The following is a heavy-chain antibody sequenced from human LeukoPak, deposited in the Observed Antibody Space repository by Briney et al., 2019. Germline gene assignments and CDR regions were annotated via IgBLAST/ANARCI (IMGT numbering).Heavy chain of an antibody. D-gene: IGHD1-26*01. Sequence: GGSLRLSCAASGFTFSSYAMSWVRQAPGKGLERVSVISGSGGSTYSADSVKGRFTISRDNSKNTLYLQMNSLRAEDTAVYFCAKSQDGGRLFHFDYWGQGTLVTVSS. CDR3: AKSQDGGRLFHFDY. V-gene: IGHV3-23*01. CDR1: GFTFSSYA. J-gene: IGHJ4*02. CDR2: ISGSGGST.